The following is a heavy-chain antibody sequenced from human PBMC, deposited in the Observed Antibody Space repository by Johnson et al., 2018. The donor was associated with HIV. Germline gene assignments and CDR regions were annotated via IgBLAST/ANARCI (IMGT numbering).Heavy chain of an antibody. D-gene: IGHD5-18*01. CDR3: AKDLRGYSYGLGAFDI. CDR2: IRYDGSHK. J-gene: IGHJ3*02. CDR1: GFTFSNYG. Sequence: QVQLVESGGGVVQPGGSLRLSCAASGFTFSNYGMHWVRQAPGKGLEWVAFIRYDGSHKYYVDSVKGRFTISRDNSKNTLYLQMNSLRAEDTAVYYCAKDLRGYSYGLGAFDIWGQGTMVTVSS. V-gene: IGHV3-30*02.